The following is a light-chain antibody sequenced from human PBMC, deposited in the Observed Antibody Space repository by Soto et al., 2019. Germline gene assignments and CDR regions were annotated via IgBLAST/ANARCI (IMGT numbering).Light chain of an antibody. CDR2: HAS. Sequence: DIQMTQSPSTLPASVGDRVTITCRASQSISNWLACYQQKPGTAPKLLIYHASTLESGVPSRFSGSGSGTEFTLTISSLQPDDFATYYCQQYNGYRWTFGQGTKVDI. V-gene: IGKV1-5*01. CDR1: QSISNW. CDR3: QQYNGYRWT. J-gene: IGKJ1*01.